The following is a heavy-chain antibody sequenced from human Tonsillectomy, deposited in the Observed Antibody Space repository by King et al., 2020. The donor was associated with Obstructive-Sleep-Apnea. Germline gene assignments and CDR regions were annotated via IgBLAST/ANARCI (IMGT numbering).Heavy chain of an antibody. J-gene: IGHJ4*02. D-gene: IGHD4-23*01. CDR1: GGSISSYY. V-gene: IGHV4-59*01. CDR3: AREGGGGSFDH. Sequence: VQLQESGPGLVKTSETLSLTCTVSGGSISSYYWSWILQPPGKGLERIGYIYYRGITHYNPSLKIRVTISVDTAKNQFSLKLSSVTAADTAVYYWAREGGGGSFDHRGQGTRVTGSS. CDR2: IYYRGIT.